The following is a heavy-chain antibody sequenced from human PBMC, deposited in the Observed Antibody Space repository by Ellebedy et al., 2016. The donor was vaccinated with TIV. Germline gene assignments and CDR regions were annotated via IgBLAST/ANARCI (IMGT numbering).Heavy chain of an antibody. Sequence: PGGSLRLSCAASGFTFSSYAMSWVRQAPGKGLEWVSTISNTGSRTYYADSVKGRFTISRDNSRSTLYLQMNSLRAEDSAVYYCAKDMVFGDGKWEIDVWGQGTTVTVSS. J-gene: IGHJ6*02. CDR1: GFTFSSYA. V-gene: IGHV3-23*01. D-gene: IGHD1-26*01. CDR2: ISNTGSRT. CDR3: AKDMVFGDGKWEIDV.